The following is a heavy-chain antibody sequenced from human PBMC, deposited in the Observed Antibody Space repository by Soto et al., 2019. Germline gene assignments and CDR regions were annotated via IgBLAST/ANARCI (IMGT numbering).Heavy chain of an antibody. CDR3: ARDYGAKYYAMDV. CDR1: GGTFSNFA. V-gene: IGHV1-69*01. D-gene: IGHD3-10*01. Sequence: QLQLVQSGAVVKKPGSSVKVSCKASGGTFSNFAISWVRQAPGQGLEWMGEIIPIFDTLNYAQKFQDRVTITADESTSTVSMELSSLRSEDTAVYYCARDYGAKYYAMDVWGQGTTVTVSS. CDR2: IIPIFDTL. J-gene: IGHJ6*02.